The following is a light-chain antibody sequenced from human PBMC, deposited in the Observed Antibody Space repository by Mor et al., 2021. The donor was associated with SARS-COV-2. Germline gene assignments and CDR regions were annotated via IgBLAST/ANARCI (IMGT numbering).Light chain of an antibody. J-gene: IGLJ2*01. Sequence: AAPGQKVTNSCSGSSSNIGNNYVSWYQQLPGTAPKLLIYDNNKRPSGIPDRFSGSKSGTSATLGITGLQTGDEADYYCGTWDSSLSAVVFGGGTKL. V-gene: IGLV1-51*01. CDR2: DNN. CDR1: SSNIGNNY. CDR3: GTWDSSLSAVV.